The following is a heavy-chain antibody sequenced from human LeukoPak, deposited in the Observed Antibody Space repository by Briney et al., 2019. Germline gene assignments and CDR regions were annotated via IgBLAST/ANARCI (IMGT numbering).Heavy chain of an antibody. V-gene: IGHV1-2*02. CDR3: ARGRTERIQLWLNY. D-gene: IGHD5-18*01. J-gene: IGHJ4*02. Sequence: ASVKVSCKASGYTFTGYYMHWVRQAPGQGLEWMGWINPNTSGTNYAQKFQGRVTMTRDTSISTAYMELSWLRFDDTAVYYCARGRTERIQLWLNYWGQGTLVTVSS. CDR1: GYTFTGYY. CDR2: INPNTSGT.